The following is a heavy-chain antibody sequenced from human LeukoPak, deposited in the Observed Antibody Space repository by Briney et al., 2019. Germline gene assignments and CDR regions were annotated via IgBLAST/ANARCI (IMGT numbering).Heavy chain of an antibody. V-gene: IGHV1-69*04. CDR1: GGTFSSYA. CDR3: ARHDHPATDYFDY. CDR2: IIHTLGIA. D-gene: IGHD1-26*01. Sequence: GSSVTVSFKASGGTFSSYAITWVRQPPGQGLEWMGRIIHTLGIANYAQKFQGRVTITADKSTSTAYMELSSLRSEDTAVYYCARHDHPATDYFDYWGQGTLVTVSS. J-gene: IGHJ4*02.